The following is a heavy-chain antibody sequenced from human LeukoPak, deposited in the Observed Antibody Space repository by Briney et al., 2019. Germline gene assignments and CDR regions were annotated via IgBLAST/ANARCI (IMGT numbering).Heavy chain of an antibody. V-gene: IGHV3-66*01. CDR3: ARERLITMVRDYGMDV. CDR2: IYSGGST. CDR1: GFTFSSYS. Sequence: PGGSLRLSCAASGFTFSSYSMNWVRQAPGKGLEWVSVIYSGGSTYYADSVKGRFTISRDNSKNTLYLQMNSLRAEDTAVYYCARERLITMVRDYGMDVWGQGTTVTVSS. J-gene: IGHJ6*02. D-gene: IGHD3-10*01.